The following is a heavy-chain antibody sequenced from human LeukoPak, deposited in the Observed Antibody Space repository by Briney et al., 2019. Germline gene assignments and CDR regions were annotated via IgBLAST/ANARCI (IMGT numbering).Heavy chain of an antibody. J-gene: IGHJ3*02. CDR3: ASTDYYDSRGYGGSFAI. CDR2: ISAYNGNT. CDR1: GYTFTNYG. D-gene: IGHD3-22*01. V-gene: IGHV1-18*01. Sequence: GASVKVSCKASGYTFTNYGISWVRQAPGQGLEWIGWISAYNGNTDYAQKLQGRVTMTTDTSTSTVYMELSSLRSEDTAVYFCASTDYYDSRGYGGSFAIWGQGTMVTVSS.